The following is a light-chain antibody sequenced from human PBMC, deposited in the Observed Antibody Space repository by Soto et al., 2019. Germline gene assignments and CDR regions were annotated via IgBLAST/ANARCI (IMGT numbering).Light chain of an antibody. V-gene: IGLV2-14*01. J-gene: IGLJ1*01. CDR1: SRDIGGYNF. CDR2: EVS. CDR3: SSYTTSLSLYV. Sequence: QSVLTQPASVSGSPGQSIPISCTGTSRDIGGYNFVSWYQQHPGKAPKLIIYEVSNRPSGVSNRFSASKSDNTASLTISGLQSEDEADYYCSSYTTSLSLYVFGTGTKVTVL.